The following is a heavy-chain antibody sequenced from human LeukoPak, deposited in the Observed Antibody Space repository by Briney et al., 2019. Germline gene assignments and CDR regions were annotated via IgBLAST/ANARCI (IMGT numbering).Heavy chain of an antibody. V-gene: IGHV1-69*05. CDR3: ASPYYYDSSEDI. D-gene: IGHD3-22*01. Sequence: SVKVSCKASGGTFSSYAISWVRQAPGQGLEWMGRIIPIFGTANYAQKFQGRVTITTDESTSTAYMELSSLRSEDTAVYDCASPYYYDSSEDIWGQGTMVTVSS. CDR1: GGTFSSYA. CDR2: IIPIFGTA. J-gene: IGHJ3*02.